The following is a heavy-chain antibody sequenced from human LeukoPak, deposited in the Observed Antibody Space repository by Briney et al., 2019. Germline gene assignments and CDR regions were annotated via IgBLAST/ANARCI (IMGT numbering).Heavy chain of an antibody. CDR1: GYTFTNYG. CDR3: ARDAVSMVTAGGIDY. V-gene: IGHV1-18*01. Sequence: ASVKVSCKASGYTFTNYGISWVRQAPGQGLEWMAWISAYSGNTEYAQKMQGRVTMTTDTSTSTAYMELRNLISDDSAVYFCARDAVSMVTAGGIDYWGQGTLVTVSS. J-gene: IGHJ4*02. D-gene: IGHD2-21*02. CDR2: ISAYSGNT.